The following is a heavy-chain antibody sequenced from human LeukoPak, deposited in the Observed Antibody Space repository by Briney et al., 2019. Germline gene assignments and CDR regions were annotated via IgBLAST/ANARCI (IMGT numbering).Heavy chain of an antibody. D-gene: IGHD2-15*01. CDR2: ISSSSSYI. Sequence: PGGSLRLSCAASGFTFSSYSMNWVRQAPGKGLEWVSSISSSSSYIYYADSVKGRFTISRDNAKNSLYLQKNSLRAEDTAVYYCASGYCSGGSCYSRHFFDYWGQGTLVTVSS. V-gene: IGHV3-21*01. CDR3: ASGYCSGGSCYSRHFFDY. J-gene: IGHJ4*02. CDR1: GFTFSSYS.